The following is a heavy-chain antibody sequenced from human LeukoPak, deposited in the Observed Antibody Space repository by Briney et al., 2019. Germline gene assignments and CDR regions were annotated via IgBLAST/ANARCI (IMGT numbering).Heavy chain of an antibody. Sequence: GESLKISCKGSGYIFANYWIAWVRQMPGKGLEWMGIIYPDDSDTRYSPSFQGQVTISADKSIATAYLQWSGPKASDTAMYYCARPVEMATSPFDYWGQGTLVTVSS. D-gene: IGHD5-24*01. CDR1: GYIFANYW. CDR3: ARPVEMATSPFDY. V-gene: IGHV5-51*01. J-gene: IGHJ4*02. CDR2: IYPDDSDT.